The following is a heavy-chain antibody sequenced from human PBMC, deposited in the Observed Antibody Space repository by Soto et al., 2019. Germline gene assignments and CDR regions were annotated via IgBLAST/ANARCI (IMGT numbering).Heavy chain of an antibody. CDR2: IIPIFGTA. J-gene: IGHJ6*02. CDR3: AMKGYCSGGSCLRALYYYYGMDV. D-gene: IGHD2-15*01. CDR1: GGTFSSYA. Sequence: QVQLVQSGAEVKKPGSSVKVSCKASGGTFSSYAISWVRQAPGQGLEWMGGIIPIFGTANYAQKFQGRVTITADESTSTAYMELSSLRSEDTAVYYCAMKGYCSGGSCLRALYYYYGMDVWGQGTTVTVSS. V-gene: IGHV1-69*01.